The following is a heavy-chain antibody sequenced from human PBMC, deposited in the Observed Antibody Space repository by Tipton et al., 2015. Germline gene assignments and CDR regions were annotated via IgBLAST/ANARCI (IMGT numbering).Heavy chain of an antibody. Sequence: SLRLSCAASGFSDSPIHWVRQAPGKGLEWVSSISSSSSYIYYADSVKGRFTISRDSAKNSLYLQMNSLRAEDTAVYYCARGFPLVYYEGGAFDIWGQGTMVTVSS. D-gene: IGHD3-22*01. J-gene: IGHJ3*02. CDR1: GFSDSPI. V-gene: IGHV3-21*01. CDR3: ARGFPLVYYEGGAFDI. CDR2: ISSSSSYI.